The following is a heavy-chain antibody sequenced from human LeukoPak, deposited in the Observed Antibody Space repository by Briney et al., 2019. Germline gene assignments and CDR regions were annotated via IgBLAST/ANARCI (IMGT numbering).Heavy chain of an antibody. Sequence: GASVKVSCKASGGTFSSYAISWVRQAPGQGLEWMGGIIPIFGTANYAQKFQGRVTMTTDTSTSTAYMELRSLRSDDTAVYYCARELLQWELLPRPPAYWGQGTLVTVSS. CDR3: ARELLQWELLPRPPAY. D-gene: IGHD1-26*01. CDR1: GGTFSSYA. J-gene: IGHJ4*02. V-gene: IGHV1-69*05. CDR2: IIPIFGTA.